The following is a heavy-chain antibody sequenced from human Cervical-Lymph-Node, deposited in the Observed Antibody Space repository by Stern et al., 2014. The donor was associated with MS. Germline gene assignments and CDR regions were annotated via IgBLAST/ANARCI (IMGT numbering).Heavy chain of an antibody. J-gene: IGHJ4*02. Sequence: VQLVQSGSELKQPGASVTVSCRVSGSTFTASSISWVRPAPGRGLEWMGWINTKTGNPTYALDFTGRFVFSLDTSVSTAFLQISSLKADDTAVYYCARSQPFSYWGQGTLVTVSP. D-gene: IGHD6-13*01. CDR1: GSTFTASS. CDR3: ARSQPFSY. CDR2: INTKTGNP. V-gene: IGHV7-4-1*02.